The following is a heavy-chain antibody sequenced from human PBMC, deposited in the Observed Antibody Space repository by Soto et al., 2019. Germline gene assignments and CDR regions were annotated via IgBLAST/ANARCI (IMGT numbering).Heavy chain of an antibody. J-gene: IGHJ1*01. CDR1: GYTFTSYY. V-gene: IGHV1-46*01. CDR2: INPSGGST. CDR3: AREENCSGGTCYSEYFHR. Sequence: ASVKVSCKASGYTFTSYYMHWVRQAPGQGLEWMGIINPSGGSTSYAQKFQGRVTMTRDTSTSTVYMELSSLRSEDTAVYYCAREENCSGGTCYSEYFHRWGQGTPVTVSS. D-gene: IGHD2-15*01.